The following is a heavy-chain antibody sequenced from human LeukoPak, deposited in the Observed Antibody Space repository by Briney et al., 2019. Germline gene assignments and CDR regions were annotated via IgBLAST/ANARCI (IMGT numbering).Heavy chain of an antibody. CDR3: ARVGDGYFDWLSYPDY. D-gene: IGHD3-9*01. J-gene: IGHJ4*02. Sequence: PGGSLRLSCAASGFTFSNYEMNWVRQAPGKGLEWVSYISSSGSTIYYADSVKGRFTISRDNAKNSLYLQMNSLRAEDTAVYYCARVGDGYFDWLSYPDYWGQGTLVTVSS. CDR2: ISSSGSTI. V-gene: IGHV3-48*03. CDR1: GFTFSNYE.